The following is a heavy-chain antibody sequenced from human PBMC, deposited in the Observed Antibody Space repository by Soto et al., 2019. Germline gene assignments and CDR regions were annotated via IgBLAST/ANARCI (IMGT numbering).Heavy chain of an antibody. V-gene: IGHV3-23*01. J-gene: IGHJ4*02. CDR2: LGPDGRNT. D-gene: IGHD4-17*01. CDR3: VKQMTTWTDSFFDF. Sequence: PXGSLRLSCVASEFSFSRYAMTWVRQAAGKGLQWVAGLGPDGRNTFYGESVRGRFTISRDNSRNTLYLQMSSLRAEDTAVYFCVKQMTTWTDSFFDFWGQGIQVTVSS. CDR1: EFSFSRYA.